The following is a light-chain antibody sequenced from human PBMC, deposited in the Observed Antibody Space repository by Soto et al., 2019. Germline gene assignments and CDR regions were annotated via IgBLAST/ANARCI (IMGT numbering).Light chain of an antibody. V-gene: IGLV1-51*01. CDR2: DNN. CDR3: GAWDSSLSAAV. Sequence: QSVLTQPPSVSAAPGQKVSISCSGSSSNIEDNDVSWYQQFPGSAPKLLIYDNNKRPSGIPDRFSGSKSGTSATLGITGLQSGDEADYYCGAWDSSLSAAVFGGGTQLTVL. J-gene: IGLJ7*01. CDR1: SSNIEDND.